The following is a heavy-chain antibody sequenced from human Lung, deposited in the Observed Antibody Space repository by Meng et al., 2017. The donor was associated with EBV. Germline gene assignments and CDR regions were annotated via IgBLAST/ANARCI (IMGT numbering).Heavy chain of an antibody. J-gene: IGHJ4*02. CDR1: GYTFTSYD. Sequence: QWQPVQLGADGKKPGASVKVSCKASGYTFTSYDINWVRQGTGQGLEWMGWMNPNRGTTGYAQKFQGRVTMTRNTSKSTAYMDLSSLRSEDTAVYYCATGVADFEYWGQGTLVTVSS. D-gene: IGHD6-19*01. V-gene: IGHV1-8*01. CDR2: MNPNRGTT. CDR3: ATGVADFEY.